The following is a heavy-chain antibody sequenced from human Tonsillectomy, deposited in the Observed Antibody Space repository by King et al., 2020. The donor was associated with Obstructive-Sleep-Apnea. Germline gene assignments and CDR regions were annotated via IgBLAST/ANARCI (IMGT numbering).Heavy chain of an antibody. CDR3: ATLYSGTDF. CDR1: GGSFSDHY. J-gene: IGHJ4*02. CDR2: INHSGST. Sequence: VQLQQWGAGLLKPSETLSLTCAVYGGSFSDHYWNWIRQPPGKGLEWIGEINHSGSTNYNPSLKSRVTISVDTSKNQFSLNRYSVTAADTAVYYCATLYSGTDFWGQGTLVTVSS. D-gene: IGHD4-11*01. V-gene: IGHV4-34*01.